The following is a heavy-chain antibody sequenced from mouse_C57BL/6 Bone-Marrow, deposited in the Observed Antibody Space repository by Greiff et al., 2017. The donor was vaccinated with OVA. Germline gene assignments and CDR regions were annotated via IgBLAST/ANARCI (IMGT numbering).Heavy chain of an antibody. CDR2: IWSGGST. J-gene: IGHJ3*01. Sequence: QVQLKESGPGLVQPSQSLSITCTVSGFSLTSYGVHWVRQSPGKGLEWLGVIWSGGSTDYNAAFISRLSISKDTSKSQVFFKMNSLQADDTAIYYCARNWAHYYYGSRAWFAYWGQGTLVTGSA. CDR3: ARNWAHYYYGSRAWFAY. CDR1: GFSLTSYG. V-gene: IGHV2-2*01. D-gene: IGHD1-1*01.